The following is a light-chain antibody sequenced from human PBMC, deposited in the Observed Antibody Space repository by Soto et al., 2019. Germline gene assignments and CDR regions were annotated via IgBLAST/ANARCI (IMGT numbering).Light chain of an antibody. CDR3: SSYTSTSAVV. CDR1: SSDVGGYNY. CDR2: DVS. J-gene: IGLJ2*01. V-gene: IGLV2-14*01. Sequence: QSVLTQPASVSGSPGQSITISCTGTSSDVGGYNYVSWYQQHPGKAPKLMIYDVSNRPSGVSIRFSGSKSDNTASLAISGLQAEDEADYYCSSYTSTSAVVFGGGTKLTVL.